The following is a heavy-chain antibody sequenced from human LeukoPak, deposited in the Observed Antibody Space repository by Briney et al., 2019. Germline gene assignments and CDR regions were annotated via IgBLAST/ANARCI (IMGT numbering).Heavy chain of an antibody. CDR1: GGSISNYY. D-gene: IGHD2-15*01. CDR2: IHNTGRT. V-gene: IGHV4-59*01. CDR3: ARYAATGGPNWSDP. J-gene: IGHJ5*02. Sequence: PSETLSLTCTVSGGSISNYYWSWTRQPPGKGLEWIGYIHNTGRTNYNPSLKSRVTISVDTSKNQFSLTLSSVTAADTAIYYCARYAATGGPNWSDPWGPGTLVTVSS.